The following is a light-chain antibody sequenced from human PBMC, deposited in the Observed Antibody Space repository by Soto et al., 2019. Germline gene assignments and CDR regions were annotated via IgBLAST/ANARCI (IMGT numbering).Light chain of an antibody. CDR2: GAS. V-gene: IGKV3-20*01. CDR1: QSVSSSY. Sequence: EIVFTHSPSTLSFSPGERATLSGRASQSVSSSYLAWYQQKPGQAPRLLIYGASSRATGIPDRFSGSGSGTDFTLTISRLEPEDFAVYYCQQYGSSLITFGQGTRLEI. J-gene: IGKJ5*01. CDR3: QQYGSSLIT.